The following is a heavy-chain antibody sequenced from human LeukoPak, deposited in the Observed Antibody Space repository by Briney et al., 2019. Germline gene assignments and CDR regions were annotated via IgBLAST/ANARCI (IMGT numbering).Heavy chain of an antibody. Sequence: GASVKVSCKASGGTLSSYAISWVRQAPGQGLEWMGGIIPIFGTANYAQKFQGRVTITADESTSTAYMELSSLRSEDTAVYYCAAAIGSYAQDYWGQGTLVTVSS. D-gene: IGHD1-26*01. J-gene: IGHJ4*02. CDR1: GGTLSSYA. CDR2: IIPIFGTA. CDR3: AAAIGSYAQDY. V-gene: IGHV1-69*13.